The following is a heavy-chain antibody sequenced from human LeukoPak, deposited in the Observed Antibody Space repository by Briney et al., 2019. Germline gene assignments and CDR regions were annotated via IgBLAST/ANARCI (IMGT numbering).Heavy chain of an antibody. CDR3: ARDGEYYYDSSGDLCAFDI. V-gene: IGHV3-7*01. Sequence: TGGSLRLSCAASGFTFSSYWMSWVRQAPGKGLEWVANIKQDGSEKYYVDSVKGRFTISRDNAKNSLYLQMNSLRAEDTAVYYCARDGEYYYDSSGDLCAFDIWGQGTMVTVSS. CDR2: IKQDGSEK. J-gene: IGHJ3*02. CDR1: GFTFSSYW. D-gene: IGHD3-22*01.